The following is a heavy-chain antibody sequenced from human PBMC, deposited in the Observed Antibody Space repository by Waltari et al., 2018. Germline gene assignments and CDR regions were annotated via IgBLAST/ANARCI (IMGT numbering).Heavy chain of an antibody. V-gene: IGHV4-39*01. D-gene: IGHD1-26*01. J-gene: IGHJ3*02. Sequence: QLQLQESGPGLVKPSETLSLTCTVPGGPISISSYYWGGFRKPPGKGLEWIVSIYYSGSTYYNPSLKSRVTISVDTPKNQFSLKLSSVTAADTAVYYCARTTTLEAFDIWGQGTMVTVSS. CDR1: GGPISISSYY. CDR2: IYYSGST. CDR3: ARTTTLEAFDI.